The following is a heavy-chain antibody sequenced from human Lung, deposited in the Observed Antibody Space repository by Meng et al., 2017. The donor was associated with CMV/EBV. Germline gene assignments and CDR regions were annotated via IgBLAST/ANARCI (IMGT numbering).Heavy chain of an antibody. Sequence: GGSLRLXCVASGLTFSSHPMTWVRQAPGKGLEWVSSISGSGGSTYSADSVQGRFTISRDNSKNTLYLQMSALRDEDTALYYCARGGPVAGKNWFDRWGQGTLVXVSS. V-gene: IGHV3-23*01. CDR1: GLTFSSHP. J-gene: IGHJ5*02. CDR2: ISGSGGST. CDR3: ARGGPVAGKNWFDR. D-gene: IGHD6-19*01.